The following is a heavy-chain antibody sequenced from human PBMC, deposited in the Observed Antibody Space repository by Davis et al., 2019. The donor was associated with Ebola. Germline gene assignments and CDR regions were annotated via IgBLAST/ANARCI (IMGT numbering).Heavy chain of an antibody. J-gene: IGHJ5*02. CDR1: GYTFTSYA. D-gene: IGHD1-26*01. CDR2: INAGNGNT. V-gene: IGHV1-3*01. CDR3: ARDSRSYYNWFDP. Sequence: ASVPVSRKASGYTFTSYAMHRARHAPGQRLDWMGWINAGNGNTKYSQKFQGRVTITRDTSASAAYMELSSLRSEDTAVYYCARDSRSYYNWFDPWGRGTLVTVSS.